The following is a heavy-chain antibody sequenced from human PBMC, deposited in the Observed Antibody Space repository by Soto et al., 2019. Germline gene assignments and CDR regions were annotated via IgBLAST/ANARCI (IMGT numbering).Heavy chain of an antibody. CDR1: GFTFSSYA. V-gene: IGHV3-23*01. CDR2: ISGSGGST. CDR3: AKETEGVVAAPLDF. Sequence: PGGSLRLSCAASGFTFSSYAMSWVRQAPGKGLEWVSGISGSGGSTYYADSVKGRFTISRDNSKNTLYLQMNSLRADDTAVYYCAKETEGVVAAPLDFSGQGALDTVSS. D-gene: IGHD2-15*01. J-gene: IGHJ4*01.